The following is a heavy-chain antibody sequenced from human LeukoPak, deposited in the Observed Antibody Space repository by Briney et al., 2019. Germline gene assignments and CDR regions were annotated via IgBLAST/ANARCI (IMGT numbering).Heavy chain of an antibody. Sequence: GGSLRLSCAASGFTFRTYAMHWVRQAPGKGLEYVAAISSNGISTYYANSVKGRFTVPRDNSKNTVYLQMGSLRPEDMAVYYCVTLGADYWGQGTLVSVSS. J-gene: IGHJ4*02. D-gene: IGHD3-16*01. CDR3: VTLGADY. CDR2: ISSNGIST. CDR1: GFTFRTYA. V-gene: IGHV3-64*01.